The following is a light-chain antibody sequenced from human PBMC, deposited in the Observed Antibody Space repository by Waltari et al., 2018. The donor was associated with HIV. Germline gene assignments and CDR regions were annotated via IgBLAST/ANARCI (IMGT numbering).Light chain of an antibody. Sequence: DIVMTQSPDSLAVSLGGGATINCKSSQNVLYGSNNKNYLSWYQKKPGQPPSLLIYWASTRESGVPDRFSGSGSGTNFTLTISSLQAEDVAVYYCQQYYSFPYTFGQGTKVEIK. CDR3: QQYYSFPYT. CDR1: QNVLYGSNNKNY. CDR2: WAS. V-gene: IGKV4-1*01. J-gene: IGKJ2*01.